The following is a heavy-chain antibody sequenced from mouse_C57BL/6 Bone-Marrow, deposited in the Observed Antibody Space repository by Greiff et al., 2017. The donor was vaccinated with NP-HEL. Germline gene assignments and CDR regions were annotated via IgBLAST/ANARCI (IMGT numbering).Heavy chain of an antibody. J-gene: IGHJ2*01. CDR3: ARLYYYGSSYGDY. Sequence: QVQLQQSGAELVKPGASVKISCKASGYAFSSYWVNWVKQRPGKGLEWIGQIYPGDGDTNYNGKFKGKATLTADKSSSTAYMQLSSLTSEDSAVYFCARLYYYGSSYGDYWGQGTTLTVSS. V-gene: IGHV1-80*01. CDR2: IYPGDGDT. D-gene: IGHD1-1*01. CDR1: GYAFSSYW.